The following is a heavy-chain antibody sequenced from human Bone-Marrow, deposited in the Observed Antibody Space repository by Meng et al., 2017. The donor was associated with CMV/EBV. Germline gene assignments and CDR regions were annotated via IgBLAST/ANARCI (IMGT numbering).Heavy chain of an antibody. CDR2: ISGYSGKT. J-gene: IGHJ4*02. Sequence: ASVKVSCKASGYTFTDYYMHWVRQDPGQGLEWMGWISGYSGKTKYAEEFQGRVSLTADTSTRTAYLELRSLRSDDTAMYYCARLRGIAPAGRYDNWGQGTPVTDSS. CDR3: ARLRGIAPAGRYDN. V-gene: IGHV1-18*04. CDR1: GYTFTDYY. D-gene: IGHD6-13*01.